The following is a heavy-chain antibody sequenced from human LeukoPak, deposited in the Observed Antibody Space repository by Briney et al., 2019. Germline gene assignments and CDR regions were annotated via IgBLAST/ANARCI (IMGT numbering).Heavy chain of an antibody. J-gene: IGHJ4*02. CDR3: AKERDYRVSTSCDY. D-gene: IGHD3-10*01. CDR1: GFTFSNFG. CDR2: ISYDGKVT. Sequence: SGEPLRLSCAASGFTFSNFGMHWVRQAPGKGLEWMAVISYDGKVTYYADSVKGRFTISRDNSKNTLYLQMTSLRGEDTALYYCAKERDYRVSTSCDYWGQGTQVTVSS. V-gene: IGHV3-30*18.